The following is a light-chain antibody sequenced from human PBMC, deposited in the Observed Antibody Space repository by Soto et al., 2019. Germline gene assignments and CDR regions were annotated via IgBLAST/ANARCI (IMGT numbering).Light chain of an antibody. CDR2: EVT. Sequence: QSALTQPPSASGSPGQSVAISCTGTSSDVGGYDYVSWYQQHPGKAPKFLIYEVTNRPPGVSHRFSGSKSGNTASLTISGLKAEDEADYYCSSYTSTSTYVFGTGTKVTVL. V-gene: IGLV2-14*01. J-gene: IGLJ1*01. CDR3: SSYTSTSTYV. CDR1: SSDVGGYDY.